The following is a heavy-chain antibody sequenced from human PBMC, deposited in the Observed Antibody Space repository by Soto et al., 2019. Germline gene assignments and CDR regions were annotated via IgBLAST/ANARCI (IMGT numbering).Heavy chain of an antibody. V-gene: IGHV3-23*01. D-gene: IGHD3-22*01. CDR1: GFTFSSYA. CDR3: AKVTQYYYDSSGYLLDY. Sequence: EVQLLESGGGLVQPGGSLRLSCAASGFTFSSYAMSWVRQAPGKGLEWVSAISGSGGSTYYADSVKGRFTISRDNSKNTLYLQMNSLRAEDTAVYYCAKVTQYYYDSSGYLLDYWGQGTLVTVSS. J-gene: IGHJ4*02. CDR2: ISGSGGST.